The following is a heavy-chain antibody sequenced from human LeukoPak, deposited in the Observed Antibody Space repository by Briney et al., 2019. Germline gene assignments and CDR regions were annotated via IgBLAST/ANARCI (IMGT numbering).Heavy chain of an antibody. J-gene: IGHJ5*02. D-gene: IGHD3-22*01. Sequence: GGSLRLSCAASEFTFSSYSMNWVRQAPGKGLEWVSSISSSSSYIYYADSVKGRFTISRDNAKNSLYLQMNSLRADDTAVYYCAREPMTSYDSWFDPWGQGTLVTVSS. CDR1: EFTFSSYS. CDR2: ISSSSSYI. CDR3: AREPMTSYDSWFDP. V-gene: IGHV3-21*01.